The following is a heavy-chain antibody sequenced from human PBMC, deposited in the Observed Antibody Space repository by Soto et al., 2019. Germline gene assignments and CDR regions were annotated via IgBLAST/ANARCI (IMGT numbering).Heavy chain of an antibody. CDR3: AKGLYFDWLPTDY. Sequence: GGSLRLSCIASGFTFSSYWMHWVRQTPEKGLVWVSHTDSDGSFTTYADSVKGRFTISRDNSKNTLYLQMNSLRAEDTAVYYCAKGLYFDWLPTDYWGQGTLVTVSS. J-gene: IGHJ4*02. CDR2: TDSDGSFT. CDR1: GFTFSSYW. D-gene: IGHD3-9*01. V-gene: IGHV3-74*01.